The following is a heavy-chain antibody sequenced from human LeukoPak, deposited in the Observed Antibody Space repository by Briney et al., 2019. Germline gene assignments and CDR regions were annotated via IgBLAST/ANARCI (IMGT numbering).Heavy chain of an antibody. J-gene: IGHJ4*02. V-gene: IGHV1-18*01. D-gene: IGHD6-13*01. CDR2: ISAYNGNT. Sequence: ASVKVSCKASGYTFTSYGISWVRQAPGQGLEWMGWISAYNGNTNYAQKLQGRVTMTTDTSTSTAYMELRSLRSDDTAAYFCARDQTWAVAAAGTSAADYWGQGTLVTVSS. CDR3: ARDQTWAVAAAGTSAADY. CDR1: GYTFTSYG.